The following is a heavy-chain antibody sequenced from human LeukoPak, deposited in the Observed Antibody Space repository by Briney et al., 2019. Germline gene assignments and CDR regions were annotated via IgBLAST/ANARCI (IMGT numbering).Heavy chain of an antibody. CDR2: ISSTRSTI. V-gene: IGHV3-48*04. Sequence: GGSLRLSCAASGFTFSSYSMNWVRQAPGKGLEWVSYISSTRSTIYYADSVKGRFTISRDNAKNSLYLQMNSLRAEDTAVYYCATWFGEDAFDIWGQGTMVTVSS. CDR1: GFTFSSYS. D-gene: IGHD3-10*01. J-gene: IGHJ3*02. CDR3: ATWFGEDAFDI.